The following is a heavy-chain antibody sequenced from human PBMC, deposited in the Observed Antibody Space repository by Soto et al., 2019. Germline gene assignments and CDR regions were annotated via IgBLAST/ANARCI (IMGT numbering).Heavy chain of an antibody. V-gene: IGHV3-33*06. CDR1: GFTFSTYG. J-gene: IGHJ6*02. Sequence: QVQLVESGGGVVQPGRSLRLSCAASGFTFSTYGMHWVRQAPGKGLEWVAVIWFDGSNKYYADSVQGRFTISRDNSNNTLFLQMNSLRAADTAVYYCAKDQLGGWDYYYYYYGMDVWGQGTTVTVSS. D-gene: IGHD6-19*01. CDR3: AKDQLGGWDYYYYYYGMDV. CDR2: IWFDGSNK.